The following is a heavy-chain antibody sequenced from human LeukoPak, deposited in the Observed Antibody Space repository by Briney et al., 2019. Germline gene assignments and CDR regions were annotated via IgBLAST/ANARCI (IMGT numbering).Heavy chain of an antibody. D-gene: IGHD1-1*01. Sequence: PGGSLRLXCATSGFTYSNFWMRWVRQAPGRGLESVANIHPEGNEKYHVESVKGRFTISRDNARNLLFLQMNGLRVEDTAVYYCARGDDFSGDHWGQGTLVTVSS. CDR3: ARGDDFSGDH. CDR2: IHPEGNEK. V-gene: IGHV3-7*04. CDR1: GFTYSNFW. J-gene: IGHJ4*02.